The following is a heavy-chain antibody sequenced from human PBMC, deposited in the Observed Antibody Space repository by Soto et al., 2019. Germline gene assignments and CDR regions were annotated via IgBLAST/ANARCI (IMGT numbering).Heavy chain of an antibody. Sequence: SETLSLTCTVSGGSINSGDYYWSWLRQPPGKGLEWIGYIHYSGSTYYSPSLKSRIIISLDTSKNQFSLKVNSVTAADTAVYYCARRRGTGSGNWYYVMDVWGQGTTVTVPS. J-gene: IGHJ6*02. D-gene: IGHD3-10*01. V-gene: IGHV4-30-4*01. CDR1: GGSINSGDYY. CDR2: IHYSGST. CDR3: ARRRGTGSGNWYYVMDV.